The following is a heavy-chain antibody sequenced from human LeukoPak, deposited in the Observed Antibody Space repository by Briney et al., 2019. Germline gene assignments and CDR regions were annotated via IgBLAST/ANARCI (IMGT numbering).Heavy chain of an antibody. J-gene: IGHJ4*02. D-gene: IGHD6-13*01. V-gene: IGHV3-23*01. CDR2: ISGSGGST. CDR3: AKFGTAGPHFDY. Sequence: PGGSLRLSCAASGFTFSSYAMSWVRQAPGKGLEWVSAISGSGGSTCYADSVKGRFTISRDNSKNTLYLQMNSLRAEDTAVYYCAKFGTAGPHFDYWGQGTLVTVSS. CDR1: GFTFSSYA.